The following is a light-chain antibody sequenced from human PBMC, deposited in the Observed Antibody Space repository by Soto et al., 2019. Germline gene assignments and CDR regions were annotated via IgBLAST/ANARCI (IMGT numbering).Light chain of an antibody. CDR3: QQYGSSSWT. CDR2: AAS. V-gene: IGKV3-20*01. J-gene: IGKJ1*01. Sequence: EIVLTQSPGTLSLSPGERATLSCRASQSVSSSYLAWYQQKPGQAPRLLIYAASSRATGIPDRFSGSGSETDFTRTISRLEPEDFAVYYCQQYGSSSWTFGQGTKVEIK. CDR1: QSVSSSY.